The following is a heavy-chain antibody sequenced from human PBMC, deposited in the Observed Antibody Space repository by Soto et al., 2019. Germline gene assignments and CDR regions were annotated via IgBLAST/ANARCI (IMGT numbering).Heavy chain of an antibody. Sequence: QVQLVESGGGVVQPGRSLRLSCAASGFTFSSYGMHWVRQAPGKGLEWVAVISYDGSNKYYADSVKGRFTISRDNSKNKLYLQMNSLGAEDPAVCYYAQDGDDWNAFYFDYWGQGTLVTVSS. D-gene: IGHD1-1*01. CDR2: ISYDGSNK. J-gene: IGHJ4*02. CDR1: GFTFSSYG. CDR3: AQDGDDWNAFYFDY. V-gene: IGHV3-30*18.